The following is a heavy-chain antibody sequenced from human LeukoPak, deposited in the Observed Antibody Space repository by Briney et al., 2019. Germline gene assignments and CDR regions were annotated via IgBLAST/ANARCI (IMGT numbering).Heavy chain of an antibody. D-gene: IGHD6-13*01. V-gene: IGHV4-59*01. J-gene: IGHJ2*01. CDR1: GGSISRYY. CDR2: IYHSGST. Sequence: SETLSLTCTVSGGSISRYYWSWIRQPPGKGLEWIGYIYHSGSTNYNPSLKSRVTISVDTSKNQFSLKLRSVTAADSAVYYCAKDPYSSSWGGYFDLWGRGTLVTVSP. CDR3: AKDPYSSSWGGYFDL.